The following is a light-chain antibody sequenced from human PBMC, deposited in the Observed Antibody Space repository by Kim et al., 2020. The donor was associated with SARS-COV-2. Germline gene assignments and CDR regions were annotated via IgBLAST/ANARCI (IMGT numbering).Light chain of an antibody. CDR3: LLSYSGARGV. J-gene: IGLJ2*01. CDR1: TGAVTSGHS. Sequence: QAVVTQEPSLTASPGGTVTLTCGSSTGAVTSGHSPYWFQQKPGQAPRTLIYETSNKHSWTPARFSGSLLGGKAALTLSGAQPEDEAEYYCLLSYSGARGVFGGGTQLTV. CDR2: ETS. V-gene: IGLV7-46*01.